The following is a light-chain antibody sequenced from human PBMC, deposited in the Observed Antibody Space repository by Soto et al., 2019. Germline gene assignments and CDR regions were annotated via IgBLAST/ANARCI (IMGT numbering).Light chain of an antibody. CDR2: DVS. J-gene: IGLJ1*01. CDR1: SSDVGGYSF. Sequence: QSALTQPRSVSGSPGQSVTITCTGTSSDVGGYSFVSWYQQHPGKVPKLMIYDVSIRPSGVPDRFSGSKSGITASLTISGLQAEDEADYYCCSYVGSDTSFVFGSGTKLTVL. CDR3: CSYVGSDTSFV. V-gene: IGLV2-11*01.